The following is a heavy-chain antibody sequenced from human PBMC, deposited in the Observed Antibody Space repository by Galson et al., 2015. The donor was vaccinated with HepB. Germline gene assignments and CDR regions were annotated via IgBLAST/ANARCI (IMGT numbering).Heavy chain of an antibody. CDR1: GGTFSSYA. D-gene: IGHD5-24*01. CDR3: ARIRLGSSRSCCDGCDY. CDR2: IIPIFGTA. J-gene: IGHJ4*02. V-gene: IGHV1-69*06. Sequence: SVKVSCKASGGTFSSYATSWVRQAPGQGLEWMGGIIPIFGTANYAQKFQGRVTITADKSTSTAYMELSSLRSEDTAVYYCARIRLGSSRSCCDGCDYWGQGTLVTVSS.